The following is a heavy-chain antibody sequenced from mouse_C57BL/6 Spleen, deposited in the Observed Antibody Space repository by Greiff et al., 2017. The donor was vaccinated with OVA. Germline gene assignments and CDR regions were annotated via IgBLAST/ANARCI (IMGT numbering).Heavy chain of an antibody. CDR1: GYTFTSYW. CDR3: ARGGRGNYAMDY. J-gene: IGHJ4*01. V-gene: IGHV1-55*01. CDR2: IYPGSGST. Sequence: QVQLKQPGAELVKPGASVKMSCKASGYTFTSYWITWVKQRPGQGLEWIGDIYPGSGSTNYNEKFKSKATLTVDTSSSTAYMRLSSLTSEDSAVYYCARGGRGNYAMDYWGQGTSVTVSS.